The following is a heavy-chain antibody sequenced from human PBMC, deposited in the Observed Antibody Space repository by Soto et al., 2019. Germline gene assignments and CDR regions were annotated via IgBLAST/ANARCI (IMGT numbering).Heavy chain of an antibody. Sequence: SETLSLTCTVSGGSVSSGSYYWSWIRQPPGKGLEWIGYIYSSGSTSYNPSLKSRVTISVDTSKNQFSLKLSSVTAADTAVYYCARDGDGYNYWGQGALVTVSS. CDR2: IYSSGST. CDR1: GGSVSSGSYY. CDR3: ARDGDGYNY. D-gene: IGHD5-12*01. J-gene: IGHJ4*02. V-gene: IGHV4-61*01.